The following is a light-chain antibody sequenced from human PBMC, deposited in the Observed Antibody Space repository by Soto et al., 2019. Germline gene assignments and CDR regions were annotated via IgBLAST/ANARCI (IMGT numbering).Light chain of an antibody. CDR2: GAF. CDR1: QSVSNN. CDR3: QQYNQWPIP. Sequence: EIVKTQTLDTLPVSPGETATLSCRASQSVSNNVAWYQQKPVQAPRLLIHGAFTRATGIPARFSGSGSGTEFTLTMCSLQSEDFAVFYCQQYNQWPIPFGEGTRLEIK. J-gene: IGKJ5*01. V-gene: IGKV3-15*01.